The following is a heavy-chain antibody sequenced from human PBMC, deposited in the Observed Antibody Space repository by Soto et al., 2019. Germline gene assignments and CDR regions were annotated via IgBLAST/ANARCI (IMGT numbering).Heavy chain of an antibody. V-gene: IGHV4-4*02. D-gene: IGHD1-26*01. Sequence: QMQLQESGPGLVKPSETLSLTCAVSSASISSEQRWTWVRQPPGKGLEWIGEIHHSGSTNKNPSLKSRVTMSVDKSENQFSLNLNSVTAVDTAVYYCARSFRWHAIDHWGQGTLVIVSS. CDR2: IHHSGST. CDR1: SASISSEQR. J-gene: IGHJ4*02. CDR3: ARSFRWHAIDH.